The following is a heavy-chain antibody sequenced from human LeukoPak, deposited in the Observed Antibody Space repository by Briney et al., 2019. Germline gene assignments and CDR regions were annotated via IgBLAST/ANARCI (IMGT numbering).Heavy chain of an antibody. D-gene: IGHD1-26*01. J-gene: IGHJ4*02. V-gene: IGHV3-23*01. CDR3: ARDPTGIVGATGELDY. CDR2: ISGSGGST. Sequence: PGGSLRLSCAASGFTFSSYAMSWVRQAPGKGLEWVSAISGSGGSTYYADSVKGRFTISRDNSKNSLYLQMNSLRAEDTAVYYCARDPTGIVGATGELDYWGQGTLVTVSS. CDR1: GFTFSSYA.